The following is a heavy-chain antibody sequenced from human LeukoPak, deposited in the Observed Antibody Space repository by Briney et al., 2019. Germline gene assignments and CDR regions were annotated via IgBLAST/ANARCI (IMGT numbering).Heavy chain of an antibody. V-gene: IGHV3-53*01. CDR1: GFTVSSNY. CDR3: ARDTAYCSGGICFRLLCDY. D-gene: IGHD2-15*01. CDR2: IYSGGST. J-gene: IGHJ4*02. Sequence: PGGSLRLSCAVSGFTVSSNYMSWVRQAPGKGLEWVSVIYSGGSTYYADSVKGRFTISRDNSKNTLYLQMNSLRAEDTAVYYCARDTAYCSGGICFRLLCDYWRQGTLVTVSS.